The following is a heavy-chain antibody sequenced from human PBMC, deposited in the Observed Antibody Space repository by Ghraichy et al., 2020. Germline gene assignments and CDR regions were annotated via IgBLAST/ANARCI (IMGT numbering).Heavy chain of an antibody. CDR3: AKDRSITIFGAGMDV. Sequence: LSLTCAASGFTFSSYGMHWVRQAPGKGLEWVAVISYDGSNKYYADSVKGRFTISRDNSKNTLYLQMNSLRAEDTAVYYCAKDRSITIFGAGMDVWGQGTTVTVSS. J-gene: IGHJ6*02. D-gene: IGHD3-3*01. V-gene: IGHV3-30*18. CDR1: GFTFSSYG. CDR2: ISYDGSNK.